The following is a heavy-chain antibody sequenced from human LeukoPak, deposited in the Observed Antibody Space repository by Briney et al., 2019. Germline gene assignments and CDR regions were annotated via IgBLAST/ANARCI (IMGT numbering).Heavy chain of an antibody. CDR1: GFVFSSYW. CDR2: IKQAGSER. CDR3: ATSRSFDY. V-gene: IGHV3-7*01. Sequence: PGGSLRPSCAASGFVFSSYWMSWVRQAPGKGLEWVANIKQAGSERNYVDSVRGRFTISRDNAKNSLYLQMNSLSAEDTAVYYCATSRSFDYWGQGTLVTVSS. J-gene: IGHJ4*02.